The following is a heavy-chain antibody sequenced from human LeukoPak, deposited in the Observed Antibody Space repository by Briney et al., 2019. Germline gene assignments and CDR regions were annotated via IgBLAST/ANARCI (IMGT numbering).Heavy chain of an antibody. CDR2: ISNDGSSK. Sequence: GGSLRLSCVASGFTFNTYGMLWVRQAPGKGLEWVAGISNDGSSKDYADSVKDRFTISRDNSKNTMYLQMNSLRAEDTAVYYCAKAAYCTSTSCHFSGYAQRPLDSWGQGTLLTVSS. J-gene: IGHJ4*02. CDR3: AKAAYCTSTSCHFSGYAQRPLDS. CDR1: GFTFNTYG. D-gene: IGHD2-2*01. V-gene: IGHV3-30*18.